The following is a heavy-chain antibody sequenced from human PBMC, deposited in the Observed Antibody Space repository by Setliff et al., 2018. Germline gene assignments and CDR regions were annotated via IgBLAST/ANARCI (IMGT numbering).Heavy chain of an antibody. Sequence: SETLSLTCTVSGGSISSGGYYWSWIRQHPGKGLEWIGYIYYSGSTSYYNPSLKSRVTISVDTSKNQFSLRLNSVTAADTAVYYCARGRNVAARLLDSWGQGARVTVSS. CDR1: GGSISSGGYY. V-gene: IGHV4-31*03. J-gene: IGHJ4*02. D-gene: IGHD6-6*01. CDR3: ARGRNVAARLLDS. CDR2: IYYSGSTS.